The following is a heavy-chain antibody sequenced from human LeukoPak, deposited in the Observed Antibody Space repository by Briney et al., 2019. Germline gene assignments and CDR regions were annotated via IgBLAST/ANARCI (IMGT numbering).Heavy chain of an antibody. Sequence: GGSLRLSCAASGFTVSSNYMTWVRQAPGKGLEWVSIIYSGGSTSYADSVKGRFTISRDNSKNTLYLQMNSLRAEDTAVYYCARVGVTMIVDSSFDYWGQGTLVTVSS. J-gene: IGHJ4*02. CDR1: GFTVSSNY. CDR3: ARVGVTMIVDSSFDY. CDR2: IYSGGST. V-gene: IGHV3-53*01. D-gene: IGHD3-22*01.